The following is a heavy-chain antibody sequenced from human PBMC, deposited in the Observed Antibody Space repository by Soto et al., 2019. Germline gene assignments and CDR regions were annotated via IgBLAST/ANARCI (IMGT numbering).Heavy chain of an antibody. Sequence: SETLSLTCAVSGGSISSSNWWSWVRQPPGKGLEWIGEIYHSGSTNYNPSLKSQVTISVDKSKNQFSLKLSSVTAADTAVYYCAREPYYYYDSSGYQRGAFDIWGQGTMVTVSS. CDR3: AREPYYYYDSSGYQRGAFDI. D-gene: IGHD3-22*01. J-gene: IGHJ3*02. V-gene: IGHV4-4*02. CDR2: IYHSGST. CDR1: GGSISSSNW.